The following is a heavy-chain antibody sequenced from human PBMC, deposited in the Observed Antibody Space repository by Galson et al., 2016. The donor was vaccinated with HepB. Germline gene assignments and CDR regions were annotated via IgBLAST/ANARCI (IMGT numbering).Heavy chain of an antibody. CDR3: AKDWPGAGWHQGFQH. CDR1: GFTFSNHA. Sequence: SLRLSCAASGFTFSNHAMHWVRQAPGKGLEWVAFIRHDGSKDEYADSVKGRFTISRDNSKNTLDLQMHSLTAEDTALYFCAKDWPGAGWHQGFQHWGQGTLVTVSS. V-gene: IGHV3-33*03. J-gene: IGHJ1*01. CDR2: IRHDGSKD. D-gene: IGHD6-19*01.